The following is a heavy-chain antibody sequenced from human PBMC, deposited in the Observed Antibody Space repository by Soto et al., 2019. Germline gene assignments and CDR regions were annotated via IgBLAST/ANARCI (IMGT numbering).Heavy chain of an antibody. CDR1: GFTFKTAW. V-gene: IGHV3-15*01. CDR2: VTTGGPT. J-gene: IGHJ4*02. CDR3: ATDLPTEGAGEFDY. D-gene: IGHD1-26*01. Sequence: GGSLRLSCVASGFTFKTAWMAWVRQAPGKGLEWVGHVTTGGPTHYAAPVQGRFAISRDDSKSTAYLQMNILKAEDTAVYYCATDLPTEGAGEFDYWGQGTPVTVSS.